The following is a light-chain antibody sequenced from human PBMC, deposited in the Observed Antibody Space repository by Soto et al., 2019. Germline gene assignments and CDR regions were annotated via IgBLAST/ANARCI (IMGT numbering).Light chain of an antibody. CDR1: QSISSY. J-gene: IGKJ5*01. CDR3: QQSYTTPIT. V-gene: IGKV1-39*01. CDR2: AAS. Sequence: DIQMTQSPSSLSASVGDRVTITCRASQSISSYLNWYQQKPGKAPKLLIYAASSLQSGVPSRFSGSGSGTDFTLTIRSLQPEDFATHYRQQSYTTPITFGQGTRLEIK.